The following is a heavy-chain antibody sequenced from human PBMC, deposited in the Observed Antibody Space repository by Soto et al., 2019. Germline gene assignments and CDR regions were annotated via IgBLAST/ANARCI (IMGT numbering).Heavy chain of an antibody. J-gene: IGHJ4*02. D-gene: IGHD3-10*01. CDR1: GVTIRSYF. CDR2: AYHSADT. CDR3: AGSKNRGVTVDY. V-gene: IGHV4-59*01. Sequence: WEPLSLTCPVSGVTIRSYFWSWIRQPPGKGLEWIGCAYHSADTKYSPSLKNRATISTDPAKKQFSLRLSSVADADTALYYCAGSKNRGVTVDYWGQGALVTVSS.